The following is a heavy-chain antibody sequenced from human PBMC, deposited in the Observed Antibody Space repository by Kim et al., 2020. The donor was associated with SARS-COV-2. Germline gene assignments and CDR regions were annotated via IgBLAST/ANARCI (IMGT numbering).Heavy chain of an antibody. D-gene: IGHD1-26*01. CDR2: ISSSSSYI. V-gene: IGHV3-21*01. CDR3: ALNGVSGSYHAI. Sequence: GGSLRLSCAASGSTFSSYSMNWVRQAPGKGLEGVSSISSSSSYIYYADSVKGRFTISRDNAKNSLYLQMNSLRAEDTAVYYCALNGVSGSYHAIWGQGTLVTVSS. J-gene: IGHJ4*02. CDR1: GSTFSSYS.